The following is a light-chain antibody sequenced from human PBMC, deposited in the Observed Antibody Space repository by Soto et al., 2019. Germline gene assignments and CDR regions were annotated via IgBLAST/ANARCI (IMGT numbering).Light chain of an antibody. J-gene: IGKJ1*01. CDR1: QSINDW. CDR2: KAS. CDR3: QQRSNWPRT. Sequence: DIQLTHSLSTLSRSVGARVTIPCLASQSINDWLAWYQQKPGKAPQLLIYKASTLESGVPSRFSGSGSGTDFTLTISSLEPEDFAAYYCQQRSNWPRTFGQGTKVDI. V-gene: IGKV1-5*03.